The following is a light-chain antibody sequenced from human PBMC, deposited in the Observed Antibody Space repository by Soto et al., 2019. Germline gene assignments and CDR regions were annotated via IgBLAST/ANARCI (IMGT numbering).Light chain of an antibody. CDR2: DNN. CDR1: SSNIGNNY. CDR3: GSWDTSPSGVV. V-gene: IGLV1-51*01. J-gene: IGLJ3*02. Sequence: QSVLTQPPSVSAAPGQKVTISCSGSSSNIGNNYVSWYQHLPGTAPKLLIYDNNKRPSGIPDRFSGSKSGTSATLGITGLQTGDEADYYCGSWDTSPSGVVFGGGTKLTVL.